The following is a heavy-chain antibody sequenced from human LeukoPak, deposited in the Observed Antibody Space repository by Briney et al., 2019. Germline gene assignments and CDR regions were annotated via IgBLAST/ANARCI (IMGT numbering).Heavy chain of an antibody. J-gene: IGHJ4*02. CDR2: INHSGST. Sequence: SETLSLTCAVYGGSFSGYYWSWIRQPPGKGLEWIGEINHSGSTNYNPSLKSRVTISVDTSKNQFSLKLISVTAADTAVYYCARKGRYQLALDYWGQGTLVTVSS. D-gene: IGHD2-2*01. V-gene: IGHV4-34*01. CDR3: ARKGRYQLALDY. CDR1: GGSFSGYY.